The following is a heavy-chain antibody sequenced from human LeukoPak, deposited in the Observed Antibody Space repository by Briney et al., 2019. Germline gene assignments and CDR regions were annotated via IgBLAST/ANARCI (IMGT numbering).Heavy chain of an antibody. D-gene: IGHD1-1*01. CDR3: ARDNSRNDLEY. Sequence: GGSLRLSCAASGFTFSSYEMNWVRQAPGKGLQWVANINQDGSHEYYVDSVKGRFTISRDNAKNSLYLQVNSLRAEDTAVYYCARDNSRNDLEYWGQGTLVTVSS. CDR2: INQDGSHE. V-gene: IGHV3-7*04. CDR1: GFTFSSYE. J-gene: IGHJ4*02.